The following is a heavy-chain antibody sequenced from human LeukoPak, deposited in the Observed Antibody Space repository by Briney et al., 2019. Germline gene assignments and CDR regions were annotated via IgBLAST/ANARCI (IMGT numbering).Heavy chain of an antibody. Sequence: SETLSLTCAVYGGSFSGYYWSWIRQPPGKGLEWIGEINHSGSTNYNPSLKSRVTISVDTSKNQFSLKLSSVTAADTAVYYCARLRRLRYYYDSSGYYYMDVWGKGTTVTISS. CDR2: INHSGST. J-gene: IGHJ6*03. CDR1: GGSFSGYY. V-gene: IGHV4-34*01. CDR3: ARLRRLRYYYDSSGYYYMDV. D-gene: IGHD3-22*01.